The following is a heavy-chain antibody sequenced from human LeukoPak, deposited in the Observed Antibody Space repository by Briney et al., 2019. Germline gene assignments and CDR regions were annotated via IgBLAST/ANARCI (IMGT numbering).Heavy chain of an antibody. Sequence: ASVKVSCKASGYTFTGYYMHWLRQAPGQGLEWMGWINPNSGGTNYAQKFQGRVTMTRDTSISTAYMELSRLRSDDTAVYYCERYAYGMQPFDYWGQGTLVTVSS. CDR1: GYTFTGYY. CDR2: INPNSGGT. CDR3: ERYAYGMQPFDY. V-gene: IGHV1-2*02. J-gene: IGHJ4*02. D-gene: IGHD3-10*01.